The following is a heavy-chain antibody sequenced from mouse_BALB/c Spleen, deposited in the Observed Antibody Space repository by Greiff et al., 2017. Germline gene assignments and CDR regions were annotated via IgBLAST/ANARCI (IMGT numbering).Heavy chain of an antibody. J-gene: IGHJ1*01. CDR3: ARGDYYGSSYRYFEV. Sequence: EVKLEESGGGLVQPGGSRKLSCAASGFTFSSFGMHWVRQAPEKGLEWVAYISSGSSTIYYADTVKGRFTISRDNPKNTLFLQMTSLRSEDTAMYYCARGDYYGSSYRYFEVWGAGTTVTVSS. D-gene: IGHD1-1*01. V-gene: IGHV5-17*02. CDR1: GFTFSSFG. CDR2: ISSGSSTI.